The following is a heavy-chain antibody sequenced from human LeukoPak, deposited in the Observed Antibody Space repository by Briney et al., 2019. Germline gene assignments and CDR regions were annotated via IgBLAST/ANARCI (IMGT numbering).Heavy chain of an antibody. CDR2: ISSSGTTI. J-gene: IGHJ4*02. CDR1: GXTFSSYS. CDR3: ARGSRSYYGY. V-gene: IGHV3-48*02. Sequence: GGSLRLSCAASGXTFSSYSMNWVRQAPGKGLEWVSYISSSGTTIYYADSVKGRFTISRDNAKNSLYLQMNSLRDEDTAVYYCARGSRSYYGYWGQGSLVTVSS. D-gene: IGHD1-26*01.